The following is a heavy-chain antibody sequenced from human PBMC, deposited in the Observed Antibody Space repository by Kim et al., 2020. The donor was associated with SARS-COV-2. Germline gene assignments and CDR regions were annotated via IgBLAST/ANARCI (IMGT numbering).Heavy chain of an antibody. CDR3: AKRQVGSVAGTFDY. J-gene: IGHJ4*02. V-gene: IGHV3-7*03. CDR2: IRRNGSEI. D-gene: IGHD6-19*01. Sequence: GGSLRLSCAASGFTFSSYSMNWVRQAPGKGLEWVATIRRNGSEIYYVDSVKGRFTISRDNAKDSLYLQMNSLRAEDTAVYYCAKRQVGSVAGTFDYWGQG. CDR1: GFTFSSYS.